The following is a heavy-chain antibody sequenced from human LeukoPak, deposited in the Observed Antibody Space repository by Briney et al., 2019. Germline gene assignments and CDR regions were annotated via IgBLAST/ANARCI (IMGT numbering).Heavy chain of an antibody. CDR1: GFSFSNFW. CDR3: ARDMWGSFDY. J-gene: IGHJ4*02. V-gene: IGHV3-74*01. Sequence: PGWSLRLSWAASGFSFSNFWMHWGRQAPGEGLVLVSRISPDGSETTYADSVKGRFTISRDNAKNTLYLQLSSLRAEDTAVYYCARDMWGSFDYWGQGALVTVSS. D-gene: IGHD7-27*01. CDR2: ISPDGSET.